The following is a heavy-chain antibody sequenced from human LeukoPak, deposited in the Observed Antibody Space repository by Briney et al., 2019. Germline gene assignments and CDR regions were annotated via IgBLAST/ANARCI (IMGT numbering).Heavy chain of an antibody. CDR3: ARAGVPAAMDV. Sequence: SETLSLTCTVSGGSISSYYWSWIRQSPGKGLECIGYIHYTGSTYYDPSLKSRVTISVDTSKNQFSLKLSSVTAEDTAVYYCARAGVPAAMDVWGKGTTVTISS. J-gene: IGHJ6*04. CDR1: GGSISSYY. V-gene: IGHV4-59*12. D-gene: IGHD2-2*01. CDR2: IHYTGST.